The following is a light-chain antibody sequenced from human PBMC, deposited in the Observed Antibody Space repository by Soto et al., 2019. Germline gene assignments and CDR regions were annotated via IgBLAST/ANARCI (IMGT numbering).Light chain of an antibody. V-gene: IGKV1-5*03. CDR2: KAS. CDR3: QQYHSAWT. CDR1: QSISSW. J-gene: IGKJ1*01. Sequence: DIQMTQSPSTLSASVGDRVTITCRASQSISSWLAWYQQKPGKAPKLLIYKASSLEGGVPSRFSDSGSGTEFTLTIISLQPDDFATYYCQQYHSAWTFGQGTKVEIK.